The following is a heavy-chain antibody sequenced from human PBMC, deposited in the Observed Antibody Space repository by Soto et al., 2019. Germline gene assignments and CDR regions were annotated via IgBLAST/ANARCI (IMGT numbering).Heavy chain of an antibody. J-gene: IGHJ5*02. CDR3: SRPLNA. CDR2: IHQEGTDK. Sequence: GGSRRLACVAAGFTLRSNWIDWVRHLPGNGREWVATIHQEGTDKKYMGSVKGRFTIPRDNSENALCLQMSSQTAEHSALYHCSRPLNAWGQGTMVTVS. D-gene: IGHD2-8*01. V-gene: IGHV3-7*01. CDR1: GFTLRSNW.